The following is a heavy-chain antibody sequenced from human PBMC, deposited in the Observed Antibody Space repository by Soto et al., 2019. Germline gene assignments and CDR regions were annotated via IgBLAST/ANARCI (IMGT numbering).Heavy chain of an antibody. J-gene: IGHJ5*02. V-gene: IGHV4-31*03. CDR1: GASISSGGYS. CDR2: VYYSGST. Sequence: QVQLQESGPGLVKPSQTLSLPCPVSGASISSGGYSCIWIRQHPGKGLEWIGYVYYSGSTNYNPSLKSRVNKSVDTSKNQFSLKLTSVTAADTAVYHCARVPDARSQGTQSTVSS. CDR3: ARVPDA.